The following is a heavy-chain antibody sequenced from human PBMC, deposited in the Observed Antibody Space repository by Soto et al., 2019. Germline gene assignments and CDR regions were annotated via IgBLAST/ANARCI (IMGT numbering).Heavy chain of an antibody. CDR3: ARPRGGYPFYYYMDV. CDR1: GGSISSSGYY. V-gene: IGHV4-39*01. CDR2: IYYSGST. J-gene: IGHJ6*03. Sequence: QLQLQESGPGLVKPSETLSLTCTVSGGSISSSGYYWGWIRQPPGKGLEWIGSIYYSGSTYYNPSLKSRVTISVDTSKNQFSLKLSSVTAADTAVYYCARPRGGYPFYYYMDVWGKGTTVTVSS. D-gene: IGHD3-22*01.